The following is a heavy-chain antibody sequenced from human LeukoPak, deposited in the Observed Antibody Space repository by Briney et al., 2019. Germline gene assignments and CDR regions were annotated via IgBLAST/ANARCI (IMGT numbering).Heavy chain of an antibody. CDR1: GSSINNGSF. V-gene: IGHV4-38-2*02. J-gene: IGHJ5*01. CDR3: ARGYYDFWSGYYTPDWFDY. D-gene: IGHD3-3*01. CDR2: IYHSGNT. Sequence: SQTLSLNYPVSGSSINNGSFWGGIRQPPGKGLEWIGNIYHSGNTYYNPSLNSRVTISVDTSKNQFSLKLSSVTAADTAVYYCARGYYDFWSGYYTPDWFDYWGQGTLVTVSS.